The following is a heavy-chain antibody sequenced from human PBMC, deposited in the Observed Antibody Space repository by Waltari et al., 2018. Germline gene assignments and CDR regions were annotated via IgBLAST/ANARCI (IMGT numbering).Heavy chain of an antibody. CDR1: GGSISSSSYY. D-gene: IGHD4-17*01. J-gene: IGHJ6*03. Sequence: QLQLQESGPGLVKPSETLSLTCTVSGGSISSSSYYWGWLRQPPGKGLEWIGSIYYSGSTYYNPSLKSRVTISVDTSKNQFSLKLSSVTAADTAVYYCARGAVNYYYYMDVWGKGTTVTVSS. CDR2: IYYSGST. V-gene: IGHV4-39*07. CDR3: ARGAVNYYYYMDV.